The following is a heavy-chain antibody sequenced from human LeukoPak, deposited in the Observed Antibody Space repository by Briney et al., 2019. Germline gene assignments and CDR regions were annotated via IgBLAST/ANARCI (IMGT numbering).Heavy chain of an antibody. J-gene: IGHJ6*02. CDR3: AKGNIAARQDIMDV. CDR2: ISGRGGST. Sequence: GGFLRLSCAASGLTLSSYAMSWVRQAPGKGLEWVSAISGRGGSTYYADSVKGRFTISRDNSKNTLYMQMNSLRAEDTAVYYCAKGNIAARQDIMDVWGQGTTVTVSS. CDR1: GLTLSSYA. V-gene: IGHV3-23*01. D-gene: IGHD6-6*01.